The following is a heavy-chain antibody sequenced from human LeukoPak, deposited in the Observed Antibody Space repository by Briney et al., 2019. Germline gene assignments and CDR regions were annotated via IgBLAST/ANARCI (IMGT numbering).Heavy chain of an antibody. V-gene: IGHV1-2*02. CDR2: INPNSGGT. CDR3: ARDDRGIAVAGP. Sequence: ASVKVPCKASGYTFTGYYMHWVRQAPGQGLEWMGWINPNSGGTNYAQKFQGRVTMTRDTSISTAYMELSRLRSDDTAVYYCARDDRGIAVAGPWGQGTLVTVSS. D-gene: IGHD6-19*01. CDR1: GYTFTGYY. J-gene: IGHJ4*02.